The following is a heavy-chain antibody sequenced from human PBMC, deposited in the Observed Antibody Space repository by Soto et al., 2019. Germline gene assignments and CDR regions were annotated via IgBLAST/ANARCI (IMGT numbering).Heavy chain of an antibody. CDR3: ASDRGSSYPFDF. Sequence: SQTLSLTCAISGDSVSSKSVAWNWIRQSPARGLEWLGRAFYRSRWYHDCAVFVKSRIMINPDTSKKQFSLQLNSLTPEDTAVYYCASDRGSSYPFDFWGQGTLVTVSS. D-gene: IGHD3-10*01. V-gene: IGHV6-1*01. CDR2: AFYRSRWYH. J-gene: IGHJ4*02. CDR1: GDSVSSKSVA.